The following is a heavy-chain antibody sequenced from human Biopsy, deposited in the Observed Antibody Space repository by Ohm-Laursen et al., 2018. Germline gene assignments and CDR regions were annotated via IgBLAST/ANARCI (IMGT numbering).Heavy chain of an antibody. CDR1: GGSVSSSNYY. J-gene: IGHJ3*02. CDR3: ARVWSDYGAPVKWNEAFDI. D-gene: IGHD4-17*01. V-gene: IGHV4-61*01. CDR2: IYNTERT. Sequence: TLSLTCCVSGGSVSSSNYYWNWIRQTPGKGLEWIGFIYNTERTNYNPSLKSRVTISLDTSKNQFSLILSSMTAADTAVYYCARVWSDYGAPVKWNEAFDIWGQGTMVTVSS.